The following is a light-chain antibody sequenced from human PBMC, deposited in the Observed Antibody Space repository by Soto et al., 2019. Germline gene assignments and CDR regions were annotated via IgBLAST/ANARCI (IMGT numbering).Light chain of an antibody. CDR2: DAS. CDR3: QQRSNWPIT. V-gene: IGKV3-11*01. J-gene: IGKJ5*01. Sequence: IMLTQSPATLSLNPGERATLSCRASQSVSSYLAWYQQKPGQAPRLLIYDASNRATGIPARFSGSGSGTDFTLTISSLEPEDFAVYYCQQRSNWPITFGQGTLLE. CDR1: QSVSSY.